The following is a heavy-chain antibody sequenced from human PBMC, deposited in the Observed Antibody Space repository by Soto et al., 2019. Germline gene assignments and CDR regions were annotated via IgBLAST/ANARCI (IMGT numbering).Heavy chain of an antibody. J-gene: IGHJ5*02. CDR3: ARSPPGNHNWFDP. CDR2: IYYSGGT. CDR1: GGSISSGGYY. V-gene: IGHV4-31*03. D-gene: IGHD4-4*01. Sequence: SETLSLTCTVSGGSISSGGYYWSWIRQHPGKGLEWIGYIYYSGGTYYNPSLKSRVTISVDTSKNQFSLKLSSVTAADTAVYYCARSPPGNHNWFDPWGQGTLVTVSS.